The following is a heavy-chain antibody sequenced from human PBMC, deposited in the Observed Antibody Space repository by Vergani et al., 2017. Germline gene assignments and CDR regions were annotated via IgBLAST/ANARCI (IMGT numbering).Heavy chain of an antibody. Sequence: QVQLVESGGGVVQPGGSLRLSCAASGFTFSSYGMHWVRQAPGKGLEWVAFIRYEGSNKYYADSVKGRFTISRDNSKNTLYLQMNSLRAEDTAVYYCAKDWGITMVRGGGMDVWGQGTTVTVSS. V-gene: IGHV3-30*02. D-gene: IGHD3-10*01. CDR1: GFTFSSYG. CDR2: IRYEGSNK. CDR3: AKDWGITMVRGGGMDV. J-gene: IGHJ6*02.